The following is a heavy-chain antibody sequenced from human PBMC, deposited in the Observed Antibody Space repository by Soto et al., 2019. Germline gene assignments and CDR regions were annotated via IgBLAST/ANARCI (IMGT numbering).Heavy chain of an antibody. CDR3: ARGECDIELMVYAPALYYYGMDV. J-gene: IGHJ6*02. Sequence: QVQLVQSGAEVKKPGSSVKVSCKASGGTFSSYAISWVRQAPGQGLEWMGGIIPIFGTANYAQKFQGRVTITADESTSTAYMELSSLRSEDTAVYYCARGECDIELMVYAPALYYYGMDVWGQGTTVTVSS. D-gene: IGHD2-8*01. CDR2: IIPIFGTA. CDR1: GGTFSSYA. V-gene: IGHV1-69*01.